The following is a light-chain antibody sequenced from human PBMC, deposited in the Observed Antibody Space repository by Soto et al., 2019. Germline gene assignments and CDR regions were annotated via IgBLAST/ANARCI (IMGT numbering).Light chain of an antibody. CDR2: EVS. J-gene: IGLJ1*01. CDR1: SSDVGGYKY. CDR3: SSYTTGSTLPWV. Sequence: QSVLTQPPSASGSPGQSVTISCTGTSSDVGGYKYVSWYQQHPGKAPKLMIYEVSKRPSGVPDRFSGSKSGNTASLTIFGLQVEDEAVYYCSSYTTGSTLPWVFGTGTKLTVL. V-gene: IGLV2-8*01.